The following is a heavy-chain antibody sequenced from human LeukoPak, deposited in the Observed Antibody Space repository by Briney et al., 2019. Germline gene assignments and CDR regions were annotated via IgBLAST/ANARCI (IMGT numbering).Heavy chain of an antibody. D-gene: IGHD3-22*01. CDR2: ISGSGSST. CDR1: GFTFSSYA. V-gene: IGHV3-23*01. CDR3: ASRNYYDSSGYSTRY. Sequence: TGGSLRLSCAASGFTFSSYAMSWVRQAPGKGLEWVSGISGSGSSTYYADSVKGRFTISRDNSKNTLYLQLNSLRAEDTAVYYCASRNYYDSSGYSTRYWGQGTLVTVSS. J-gene: IGHJ4*02.